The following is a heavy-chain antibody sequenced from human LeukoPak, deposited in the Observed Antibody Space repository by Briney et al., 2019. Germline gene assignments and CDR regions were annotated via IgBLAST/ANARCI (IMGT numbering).Heavy chain of an antibody. CDR3: AKARGADSSGQGAFDI. CDR1: GFTFDDYA. CDR2: ISWNSGSI. J-gene: IGHJ3*02. V-gene: IGHV3-9*03. D-gene: IGHD3-22*01. Sequence: GGSLRLSCAASGFTFDDYAMHWVRQAPGKGLEWVSGISWNSGSIGYADSVKGRFTISRDNAKNSLYVQMNSLRAEDMALYYCAKARGADSSGQGAFDIWGQGTMVTVSS.